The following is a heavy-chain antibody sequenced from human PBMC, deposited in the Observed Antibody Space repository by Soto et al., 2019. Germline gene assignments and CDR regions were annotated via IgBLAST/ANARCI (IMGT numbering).Heavy chain of an antibody. D-gene: IGHD3-22*01. V-gene: IGHV3-33*01. CDR2: IWYDGSNK. CDR3: ARDTSGYYYWTYYYDMDV. CDR1: GFTFSSYG. Sequence: PWGSLRLSCAASGFTFSSYGMHWIRQAPGKGREWVAVIWYDGSNKYYADSVKGRFSISRDNCKNTLYLQINSLRAEDTAVYYCARDTSGYYYWTYYYDMDVWGQGCTVTVSS. J-gene: IGHJ6*02.